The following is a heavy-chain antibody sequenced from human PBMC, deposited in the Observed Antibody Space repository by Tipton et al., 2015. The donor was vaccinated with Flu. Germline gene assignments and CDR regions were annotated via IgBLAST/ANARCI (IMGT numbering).Heavy chain of an antibody. Sequence: QLVQSGAEVKKPGESLKISCKDSGYSFTSYWIAWVRQMPGKGLECMGIIYPGDSDTRYSPSFQGQVTISADKSITTAYLKWSSLKASDTAMYYCARAQYDGDKFEFSYGMDVWGQGP. J-gene: IGHJ6*02. CDR2: IYPGDSDT. CDR3: ARAQYDGDKFEFSYGMDV. CDR1: GYSFTSYW. V-gene: IGHV5-51*01. D-gene: IGHD5-24*01.